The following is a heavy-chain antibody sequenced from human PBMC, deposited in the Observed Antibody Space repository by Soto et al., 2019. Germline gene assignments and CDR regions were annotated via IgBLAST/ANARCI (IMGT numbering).Heavy chain of an antibody. J-gene: IGHJ4*02. CDR1: GYTFTSYG. V-gene: IGHV1-18*01. CDR2: VNAYNGNT. D-gene: IGHD6-19*01. Sequence: QVQLVQSGAEVKKPGASVKVSCKASGYTFTSYGISWVRQAPGQGLEWMGWVNAYNGNTNYAQKCQGRVTMTTDNSTSTAYMELRSLRSDDPAGYYCAREAVSGRTGFGYWGQGPLVTVSS. CDR3: AREAVSGRTGFGY.